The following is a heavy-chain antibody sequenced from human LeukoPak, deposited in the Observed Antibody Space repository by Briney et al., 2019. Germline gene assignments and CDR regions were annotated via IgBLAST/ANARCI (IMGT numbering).Heavy chain of an antibody. J-gene: IGHJ6*03. CDR1: GFIFREYY. CDR3: ARAGELRYMDV. D-gene: IGHD3-16*01. V-gene: IGHV3-11*01. CDR2: IKGTGLTT. Sequence: PGGSLRLSCSASGFIFREYYMTWIRQAPGKGLEWVSTIKGTGLTTYYADSVKGRFTISRDDAKNTVFLQMGSLRADDTAMYYCARAGELRYMDVLGKGTAVTVSS.